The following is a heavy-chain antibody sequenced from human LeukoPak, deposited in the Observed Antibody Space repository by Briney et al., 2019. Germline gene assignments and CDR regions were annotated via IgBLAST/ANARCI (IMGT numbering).Heavy chain of an antibody. D-gene: IGHD4-23*01. Sequence: GASVKVSCKASGYTFTSYGISWVRQAPGQGLEWMGWISAYNGNTNYAQKLQGRVTMTTDTSTSTAYMELRSLRSDDTAVYYCAREQTVVTLGVEYYFDYWGQEPWSPSPQ. CDR2: ISAYNGNT. J-gene: IGHJ4*01. CDR1: GYTFTSYG. V-gene: IGHV1-18*01. CDR3: AREQTVVTLGVEYYFDY.